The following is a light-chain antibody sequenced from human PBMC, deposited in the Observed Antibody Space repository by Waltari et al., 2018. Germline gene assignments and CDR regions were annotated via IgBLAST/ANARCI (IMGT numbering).Light chain of an antibody. V-gene: IGKV3-15*01. CDR2: GGS. CDR3: QQYDNWLPYT. J-gene: IGKJ2*01. CDR1: QGVNSN. Sequence: EIAMTQSPATLSVSPGERATLSCRTSQGVNSNLAWYQQRPGQPPRLLISGGSTRAPGIPGRFRGSGSGTEFTLTISRLQSEDFAVYYCQQYDNWLPYTFGQGTKVDMK.